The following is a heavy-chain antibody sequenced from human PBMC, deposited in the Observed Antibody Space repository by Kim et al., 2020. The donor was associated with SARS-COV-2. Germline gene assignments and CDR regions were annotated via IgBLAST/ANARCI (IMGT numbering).Heavy chain of an antibody. D-gene: IGHD3-3*01. V-gene: IGHV4-59*13. J-gene: IGHJ4*02. CDR2: ISNSGSP. CDR1: GDSISRYY. CDR3: ARGGTFFWNPRY. Sequence: SETLSLTCTVSGDSISRYYWSWIRQPPGKGLEWIGFISNSGSPNYNASLKGRVTISVDTSKNQFSLALTSVTAADTAVYYCARGGTFFWNPRYWGQGTLVIVSS.